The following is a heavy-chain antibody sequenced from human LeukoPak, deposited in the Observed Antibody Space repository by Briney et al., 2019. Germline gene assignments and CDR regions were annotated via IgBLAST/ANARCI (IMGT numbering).Heavy chain of an antibody. V-gene: IGHV3-30*04. D-gene: IGHD3-9*01. CDR3: ARDDLTGEMDY. Sequence: GGSLRLSCAASGFTFSSYAMHWVRQAPGKGLEWVAVISYDGSNKYYADSVKGRFTISRDNSKNTLYLQMYSLRAEDTAVYYCARDDLTGEMDYWGQGTLVTVSS. J-gene: IGHJ4*02. CDR1: GFTFSSYA. CDR2: ISYDGSNK.